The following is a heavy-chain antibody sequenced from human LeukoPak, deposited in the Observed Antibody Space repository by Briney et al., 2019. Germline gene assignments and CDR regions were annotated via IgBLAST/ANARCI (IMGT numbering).Heavy chain of an antibody. V-gene: IGHV3-15*01. CDR3: TTGTWIQLWLADF. D-gene: IGHD5-18*01. CDR2: IKSKTDGGTT. Sequence: GGSLRLSCAASGFTFSNAWMSWVRQAPGKGLEWVGHIKSKTDGGTTDYAAPVKGRFTISRDDSKNTLYLQMNSLKIEDTAVYYCTTGTWIQLWLADFWGQGALVTVSS. CDR1: GFTFSNAW. J-gene: IGHJ4*02.